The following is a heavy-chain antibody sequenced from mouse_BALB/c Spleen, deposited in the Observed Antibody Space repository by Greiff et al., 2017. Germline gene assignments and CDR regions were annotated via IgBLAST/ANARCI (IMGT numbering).Heavy chain of an antibody. V-gene: IGHV3-2*02. CDR1: GYSITSDYA. CDR3: ASRVYGNYDYAMDY. D-gene: IGHD2-1*01. J-gene: IGHJ4*01. CDR2: ISYSGST. Sequence: EVQLQESGPGLVKPSQSLSLTCTVTGYSITSDYAWNWIRQFPGNKLEWMGYISYSGSTSYNPSLKSRISITRDTSKNQFFLQLNSVTTEDTATYYCASRVYGNYDYAMDYWGQGTSVTVSS.